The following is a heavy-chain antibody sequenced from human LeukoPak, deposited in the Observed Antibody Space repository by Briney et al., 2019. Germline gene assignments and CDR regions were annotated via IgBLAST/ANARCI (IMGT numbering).Heavy chain of an antibody. CDR1: GFTSSSYW. J-gene: IGHJ4*02. V-gene: IGHV3-74*01. CDR3: ARDSSSSWYQD. D-gene: IGHD6-13*01. CDR2: INSDGSST. Sequence: PGGSLRLSCAASGFTSSSYWMHWVRQAPGKGLVWVSRINSDGSSTSYADSVKGRFTISRDNAKNTLYLQMNSLRAEDTAVYYCARDSSSSWYQDWGQGTLVTVSS.